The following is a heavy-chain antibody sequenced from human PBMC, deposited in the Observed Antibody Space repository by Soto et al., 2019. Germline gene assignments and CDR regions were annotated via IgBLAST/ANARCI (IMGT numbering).Heavy chain of an antibody. Sequence: PGGSLRLSCAASGFTFSYYYMTWIHQAPGKGLDLLSYISPGGDIISYADSVKGRFTVSRDNGKKSLHLQMNGLRDEDTAMYYCTRDPRILDYWGQGTLVTVSS. CDR2: ISPGGDII. V-gene: IGHV3-11*01. J-gene: IGHJ4*02. CDR3: TRDPRILDY. CDR1: GFTFSYYY.